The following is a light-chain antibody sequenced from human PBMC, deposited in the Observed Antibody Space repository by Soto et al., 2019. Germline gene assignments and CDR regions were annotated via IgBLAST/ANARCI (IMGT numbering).Light chain of an antibody. J-gene: IGLJ1*01. Sequence: QSALTQPASVSGSPGQSITISCTGTSSDVGSYNLVSWYQHHPGKAPKVMIYEVSKLPSGFPNRFSGSKSGNTASLTISGLQAEDEADYYCCSYAGSSTYVFGTGTKVTVL. CDR2: EVS. CDR3: CSYAGSSTYV. CDR1: SSDVGSYNL. V-gene: IGLV2-23*02.